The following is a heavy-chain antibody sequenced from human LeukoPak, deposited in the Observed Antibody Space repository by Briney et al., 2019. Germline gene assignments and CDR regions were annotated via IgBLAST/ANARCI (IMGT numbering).Heavy chain of an antibody. CDR2: IRYDGTDK. V-gene: IGHV3-30*02. J-gene: IGHJ4*02. CDR1: GFTFSNYG. CDR3: ARDIGSGWYYFDY. D-gene: IGHD6-19*01. Sequence: GGSLRLSCSASGFTFSNYGMHWVRQAPGKGLEWVAFIRYDGTDKYYADSVKGRFTISRDNSKNTLYLQMNSLRPEDTAVYYCARDIGSGWYYFDYWGQGTLVTVSS.